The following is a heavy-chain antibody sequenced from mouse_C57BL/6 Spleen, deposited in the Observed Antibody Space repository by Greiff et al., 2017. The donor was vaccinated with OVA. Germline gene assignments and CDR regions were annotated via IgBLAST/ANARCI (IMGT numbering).Heavy chain of an antibody. J-gene: IGHJ3*01. CDR3: ARENSNSFFGAY. CDR1: GFTFSSYA. D-gene: IGHD2-5*01. CDR2: ISDGGSYT. Sequence: VQLKESGGGLVKPGGSLKLSCAASGFTFSSYAMSWVRQTPEKRLEWVATISDGGSYTYYPDNVKGRFTISRDNAKNNLYLQMSHLKAEDTAMYYCARENSNSFFGAYWGQGTLVTVSA. V-gene: IGHV5-4*01.